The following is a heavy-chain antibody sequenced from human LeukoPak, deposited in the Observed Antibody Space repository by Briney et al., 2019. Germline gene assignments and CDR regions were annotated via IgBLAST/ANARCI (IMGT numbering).Heavy chain of an antibody. V-gene: IGHV4-4*07. Sequence: PSETLSLTCTVSGGSISSYYWSWIRQPAGKGLEWIGRIYTSGSTDYNPSLKSRVTMSVDTSKNQFSLKLSSVTAADTAVYYCARVSSSWYQDWYFDLWGRGTLVTVSS. J-gene: IGHJ2*01. CDR1: GGSISSYY. CDR2: IYTSGST. D-gene: IGHD6-13*01. CDR3: ARVSSSWYQDWYFDL.